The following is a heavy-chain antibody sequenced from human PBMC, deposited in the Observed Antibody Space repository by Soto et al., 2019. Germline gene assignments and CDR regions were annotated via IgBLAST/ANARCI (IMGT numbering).Heavy chain of an antibody. CDR2: INRDSSVI. D-gene: IGHD2-15*01. J-gene: IGHJ4*02. CDR1: GFSFSDFS. CDR3: VRDCAGTCWFAY. V-gene: IGHV3-48*01. Sequence: EVQLVESGGGKVQPGGSLRLSCAGSGFSFSDFSMNWVRQAPGKGLVWISYINRDSSVIMYADSLRGRVTISRDNAKNTLFRQINRLIGEDTAVYYCVRDCAGTCWFAYWGPGIPVTVSS.